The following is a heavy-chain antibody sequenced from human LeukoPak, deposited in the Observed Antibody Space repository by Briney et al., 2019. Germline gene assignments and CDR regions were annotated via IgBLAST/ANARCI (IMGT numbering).Heavy chain of an antibody. CDR1: GYTFTSYY. CDR3: ARERTANYDSSGPSFDY. Sequence: ASVEVSCKASGYTFTSYYMHWVRQAPGQGLEWIGIINPSGGSTSYAQKFQGRVTMTRDMSTSTVYMELSSLRSEDTAVYYCARERTANYDSSGPSFDYWGQGTLVTVSS. J-gene: IGHJ4*02. D-gene: IGHD3-22*01. CDR2: INPSGGST. V-gene: IGHV1-46*01.